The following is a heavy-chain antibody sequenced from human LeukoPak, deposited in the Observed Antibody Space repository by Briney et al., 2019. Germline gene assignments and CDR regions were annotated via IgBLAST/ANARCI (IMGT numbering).Heavy chain of an antibody. CDR3: ARLGGYSYGYPPYYYHGMDV. J-gene: IGHJ6*02. V-gene: IGHV4-4*07. CDR2: IYTSGST. CDR1: GGSISSYY. D-gene: IGHD5-18*01. Sequence: SETLSLTCTVSGGSISSYYWSWIRQPAGKGLEWIGRIYTSGSTNYNPSLKSRVTMSVDTSKNQFSLKLSSVTAADTAVYYCARLGGYSYGYPPYYYHGMDVWGQGTTVTVSS.